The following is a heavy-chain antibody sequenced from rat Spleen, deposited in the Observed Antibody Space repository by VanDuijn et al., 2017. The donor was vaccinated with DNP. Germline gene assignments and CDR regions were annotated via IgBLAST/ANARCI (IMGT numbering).Heavy chain of an antibody. D-gene: IGHD1-11*01. Sequence: EVQLVESGGGLVQPGRSLKLSCAASGFTFSDYYMAWVRQAPKKGLEWVATISISDSRSYYSDSVRGRFTISRDNAKSSLHLQMNSLKSEDTATYYCTRHYGGYSYYWYFDFWGPGTMVTVSS. V-gene: IGHV5-7*01. CDR1: GFTFSDYY. CDR2: ISISDSRS. J-gene: IGHJ1*01. CDR3: TRHYGGYSYYWYFDF.